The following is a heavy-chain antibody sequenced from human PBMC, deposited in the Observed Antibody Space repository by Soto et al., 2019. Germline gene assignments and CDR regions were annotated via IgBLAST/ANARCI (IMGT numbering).Heavy chain of an antibody. V-gene: IGHV1-18*01. J-gene: IGHJ5*02. CDR2: VRGDNGHT. CDR1: GYTFTTHG. D-gene: IGHD2-15*01. CDR3: ARDLGYCRSGTCYREWFDP. Sequence: QVQLVQSGAEVKKPGASVKVSRKASGYTFTTHGISWVRQVPGQGLEWMGWVRGDNGHTNYAQSLQGRVTMTTDPTTNTAYTELRSLRSDDTAVYYCARDLGYCRSGTCYREWFDPWGQGTLVTVSS.